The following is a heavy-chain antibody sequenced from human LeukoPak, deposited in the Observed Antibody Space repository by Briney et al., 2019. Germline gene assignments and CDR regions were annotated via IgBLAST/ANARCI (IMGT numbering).Heavy chain of an antibody. V-gene: IGHV3-30*02. J-gene: IGHJ5*02. CDR2: IRNDASNT. CDR3: AKRAGSAWSAGA. Sequence: SGGSLRLSCAASGFTLSSYGMHWVRQAPGKGLDWVAYIRNDASNTYYADSVKGRFSISRDNSKNTVYLQMNSLIPEDTAVYYCAKRAGSAWSAGAWGQGTLVTVSS. D-gene: IGHD3-10*01. CDR1: GFTLSSYG.